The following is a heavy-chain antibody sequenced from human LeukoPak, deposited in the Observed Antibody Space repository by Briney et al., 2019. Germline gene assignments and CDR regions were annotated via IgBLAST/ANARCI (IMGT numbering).Heavy chain of an antibody. V-gene: IGHV4-38-2*02. D-gene: IGHD3-10*01. CDR2: IYHSGST. CDR3: ARVDRQLLWFGELLHGSFDI. J-gene: IGHJ3*02. CDR1: GYSISSGYY. Sequence: SETLSLTCTVSGYSISSGYYWGWIRQPPGKGLEWIGSIYHSGSTYYNPSLKSRVTISVDTSKNQFSLKLSSVTAADTAVYYCARVDRQLLWFGELLHGSFDIWGQGTMVTVSS.